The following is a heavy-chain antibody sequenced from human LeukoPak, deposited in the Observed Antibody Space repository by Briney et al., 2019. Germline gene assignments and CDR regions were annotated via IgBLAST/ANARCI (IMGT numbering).Heavy chain of an antibody. D-gene: IGHD3-22*01. V-gene: IGHV1-3*01. CDR3: ARATYYYDSSAEH. CDR1: GYTFTSYA. J-gene: IGHJ4*02. Sequence: ASVKVSCKASGYTFTSYAMHWVRQAPGQRLERMGWINAGNGNTKYSQKFQGRVTITRDTSASTAYMELSSLRSEDTAVYYCARATYYYDSSAEHWGQGTLVTVSS. CDR2: INAGNGNT.